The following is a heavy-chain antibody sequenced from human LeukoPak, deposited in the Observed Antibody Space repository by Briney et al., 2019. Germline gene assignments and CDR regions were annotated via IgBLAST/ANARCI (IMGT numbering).Heavy chain of an antibody. V-gene: IGHV4-34*01. CDR3: ARHNSSGYWLDP. Sequence: PSETLSLTCAVYGGSFSGYYWSWIRQPPGKGLEWIGEINHSGSTNYNPSLKSRVTISVDTSKNQFSLKLSSVTAADTAVYYCARHNSSGYWLDPWGQGTLVTVSS. J-gene: IGHJ5*02. D-gene: IGHD6-19*01. CDR1: GGSFSGYY. CDR2: INHSGST.